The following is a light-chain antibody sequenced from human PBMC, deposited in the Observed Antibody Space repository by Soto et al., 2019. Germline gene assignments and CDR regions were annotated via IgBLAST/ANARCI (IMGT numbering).Light chain of an antibody. Sequence: EIVLTQSPGTLSLSPGERATLSCRASQSVTSNNLAWYQQKPGQAPRLLIYGASSRATGIPDRFSGSRSGTDFTLTISRLEPEDFAVYYCQQYGTSPMYTFGQGTKLEIK. J-gene: IGKJ2*01. CDR3: QQYGTSPMYT. V-gene: IGKV3-20*01. CDR2: GAS. CDR1: QSVTSNN.